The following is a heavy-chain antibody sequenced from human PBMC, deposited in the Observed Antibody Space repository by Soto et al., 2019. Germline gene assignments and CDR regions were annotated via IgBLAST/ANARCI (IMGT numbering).Heavy chain of an antibody. J-gene: IGHJ4*02. Sequence: QVQLVQSGAEVKEPGASVKVSCKASGFTFQNYHMHWVRQAPGQGLEWMGIIHPSGDTTSYAQNFQGSHAMTRDTYTSTAYMELSSLTSADTAVYYCAKDRWGSWTVDYWGQGTLITVSS. V-gene: IGHV1-46*02. D-gene: IGHD3-16*01. CDR2: IHPSGDTT. CDR1: GFTFQNYH. CDR3: AKDRWGSWTVDY.